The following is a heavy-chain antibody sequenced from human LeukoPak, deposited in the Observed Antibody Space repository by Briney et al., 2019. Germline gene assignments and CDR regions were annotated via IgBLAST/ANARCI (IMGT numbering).Heavy chain of an antibody. V-gene: IGHV3-23*01. J-gene: IGHJ4*02. CDR1: GFTFSSYW. CDR2: ISGSGGST. Sequence: PRGSLRLSCAASGFTFSSYWMSWVRQAPGKGLEWVSAISGSGGSTYYADSVKGRFTISRDNSKNTLYLQMNSLRAEDTAVYYCAKAEWELLLDGGYFDYWGQGTLVTVSS. D-gene: IGHD1-26*01. CDR3: AKAEWELLLDGGYFDY.